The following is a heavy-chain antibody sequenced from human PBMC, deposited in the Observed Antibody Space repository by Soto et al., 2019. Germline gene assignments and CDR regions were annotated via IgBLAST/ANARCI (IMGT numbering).Heavy chain of an antibody. V-gene: IGHV4-38-2*02. D-gene: IGHD4-17*01. J-gene: IGHJ4*02. Sequence: QVQLQESGPGLVKSSETLSLTCTVSGFSISSGHYWGWMRQTPGKGLEWIGSTHHSGRTYYSTSLKSRVTISVDTSKNQVSLRLRSVTAADTALYYCATHFYGAYVVDSWGQGTLVTVSS. CDR3: ATHFYGAYVVDS. CDR2: THHSGRT. CDR1: GFSISSGHY.